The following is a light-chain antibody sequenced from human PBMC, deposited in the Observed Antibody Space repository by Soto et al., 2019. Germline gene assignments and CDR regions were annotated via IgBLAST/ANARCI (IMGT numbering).Light chain of an antibody. Sequence: DIQMTQSPSSLSASVGDRVTISCQASQDITDDLNWYQQKPGKAPQLLIYDASNLQTGVPSRFSGSGYGTDFTLTIRKLQPEDIATYYCQQYDNMYTFGQGTKLEIK. CDR1: QDITDD. J-gene: IGKJ2*01. CDR2: DAS. CDR3: QQYDNMYT. V-gene: IGKV1-33*01.